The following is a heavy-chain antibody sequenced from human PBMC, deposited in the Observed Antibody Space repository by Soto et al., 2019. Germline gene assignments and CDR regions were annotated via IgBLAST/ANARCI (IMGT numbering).Heavy chain of an antibody. CDR3: AKAALMDDFWSGPTYYYGMDV. J-gene: IGHJ6*02. CDR1: GFTFSSYA. V-gene: IGHV3-23*01. Sequence: PGGSLRLSCAASGFTFSSYAMSWVRQAPGKGLEWVSAISGSGDSTYYADSVKGRFTISRDNSKNTLYLQMNSLRAEDTAVYYCAKAALMDDFWSGPTYYYGMDVWGQGTTVTVSS. CDR2: ISGSGDST. D-gene: IGHD3-3*01.